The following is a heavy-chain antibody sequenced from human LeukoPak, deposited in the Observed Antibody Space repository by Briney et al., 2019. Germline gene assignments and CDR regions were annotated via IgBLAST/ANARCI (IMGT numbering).Heavy chain of an antibody. J-gene: IGHJ5*02. Sequence: PSGTLSLTCTVSGGSISSYYWSWIRQPPGKGLEWIGYIYYSGSTNYNPSLKSRVTISVDTSKNQFSLKLSSVTAADTAVYYCARHRGYGDYSTHPWGQGTLVTVSS. CDR3: ARHRGYGDYSTHP. CDR1: GGSISSYY. V-gene: IGHV4-59*08. D-gene: IGHD4-17*01. CDR2: IYYSGST.